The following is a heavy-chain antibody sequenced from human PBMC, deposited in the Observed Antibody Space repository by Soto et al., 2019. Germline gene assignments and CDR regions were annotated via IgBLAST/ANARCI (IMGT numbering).Heavy chain of an antibody. J-gene: IGHJ4*02. Sequence: GGSLRLSCVVSGLTFSDAWINWVRQAQGKGLEWVGRIINKSAGKTPDYAAPVKGRFSISRDDSKNTVYLDMNSLKTEDTAVYYCARAVYTYGTYLLDYWGQGTRVTVSS. D-gene: IGHD5-18*01. V-gene: IGHV3-15*07. CDR1: GLTFSDAW. CDR2: IINKSAGKTP. CDR3: ARAVYTYGTYLLDY.